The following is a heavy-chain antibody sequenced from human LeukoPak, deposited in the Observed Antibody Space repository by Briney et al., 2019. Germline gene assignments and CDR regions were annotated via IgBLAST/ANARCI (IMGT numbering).Heavy chain of an antibody. Sequence: PGGSLRLSCAASGFTFDDYAMHWVRQAPGKGLEWVSGVSWNSGSIGYADSVKGRFTISRDNAKNSLYLQMNSLRAEDTALYYCAKDMSCSSTSCYQLFGYFDLWGRGTLVTVSS. CDR3: AKDMSCSSTSCYQLFGYFDL. V-gene: IGHV3-9*01. CDR1: GFTFDDYA. D-gene: IGHD2-2*01. J-gene: IGHJ2*01. CDR2: VSWNSGSI.